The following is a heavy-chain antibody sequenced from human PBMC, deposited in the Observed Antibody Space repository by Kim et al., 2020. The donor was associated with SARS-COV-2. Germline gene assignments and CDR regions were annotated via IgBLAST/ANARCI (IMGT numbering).Heavy chain of an antibody. V-gene: IGHV3-23*01. D-gene: IGHD3-10*01. CDR3: AKPSLPPGYFDC. CDR2: IGPTGDGT. Sequence: GGSLRLSCAASGFTFRNYAMSWVRQAPGKGLEWVSAIGPTGDGTYYTDSVYGRFTISRDNSKSTLYLEINSLRAEDTAIYYCAKPSLPPGYFDCWGQGT. CDR1: GFTFRNYA. J-gene: IGHJ4*02.